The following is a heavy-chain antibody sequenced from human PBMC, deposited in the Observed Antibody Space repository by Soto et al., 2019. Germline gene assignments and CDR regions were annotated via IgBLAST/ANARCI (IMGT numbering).Heavy chain of an antibody. CDR3: ARDGPYRSSWYHYYYYGMDV. J-gene: IGHJ6*02. CDR1: GFTFSSYG. Sequence: SLRLSCAASGFTFSSYGMHWVRQAPGKGLEWVAVIWYDGSNKYYADSVKGRFTISRDNSKNTLYLQMNSLRAEDTAVYYCARDGPYRSSWYHYYYYGMDVWGQGTTGTVS. CDR2: IWYDGSNK. V-gene: IGHV3-33*01. D-gene: IGHD6-13*01.